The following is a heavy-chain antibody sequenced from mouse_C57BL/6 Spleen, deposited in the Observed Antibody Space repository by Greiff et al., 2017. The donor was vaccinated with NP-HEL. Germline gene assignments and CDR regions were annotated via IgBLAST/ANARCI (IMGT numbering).Heavy chain of an antibody. Sequence: QVQLQQSGAELVKPGASVKISCKASGYAFSSYWMNWVKQRPGKGLEWIGQIYPGDGDTNYNGKFKGKATLTADKSSSTAYMQLSSLTSEDSAVYFCARGHYYGSSYFYAMDYWGQGTSVTVSS. J-gene: IGHJ4*01. D-gene: IGHD1-1*01. CDR3: ARGHYYGSSYFYAMDY. V-gene: IGHV1-80*01. CDR2: IYPGDGDT. CDR1: GYAFSSYW.